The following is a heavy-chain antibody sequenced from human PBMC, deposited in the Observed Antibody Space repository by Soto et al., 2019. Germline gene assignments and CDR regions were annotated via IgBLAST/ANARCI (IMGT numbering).Heavy chain of an antibody. Sequence: EMQLLESGGGLVQPGGSLRLSCAASEFTFSSYAMSWVRQAPGKGLEWVSVISGSGGSTYYADSVKGRFTISRDNSKNTLYLQRSSLRVEDTAVYYCATDLVVVPPASPYYYGMDVWGQGTTVTVSS. CDR3: ATDLVVVPPASPYYYGMDV. V-gene: IGHV3-23*01. CDR1: EFTFSSYA. J-gene: IGHJ6*02. D-gene: IGHD2-2*01. CDR2: ISGSGGST.